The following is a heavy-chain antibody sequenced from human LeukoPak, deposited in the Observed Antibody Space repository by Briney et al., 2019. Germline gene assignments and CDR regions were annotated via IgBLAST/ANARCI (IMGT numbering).Heavy chain of an antibody. CDR2: VYYSGNT. V-gene: IGHV4-39*01. J-gene: IGHJ6*02. CDR3: ASTLNCRSTSCYVAYYYGMDV. D-gene: IGHD2-2*01. CDR1: GGSISSSPYY. Sequence: PSETLSLTCTVSGGSISSSPYYWGWIRQPPGKGLEWIGSVYYSGNTYYNPSLKSRVTMSVDTSKNQFSLKLSSVTAADTAVYYCASTLNCRSTSCYVAYYYGMDVWGQGTTVTVSS.